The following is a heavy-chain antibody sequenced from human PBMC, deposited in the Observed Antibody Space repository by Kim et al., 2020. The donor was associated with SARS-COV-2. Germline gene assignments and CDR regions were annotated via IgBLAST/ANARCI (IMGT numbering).Heavy chain of an antibody. V-gene: IGHV3-33*01. CDR3: ARDEENCSSTSCYLDTATGFDY. D-gene: IGHD2-2*01. J-gene: IGHJ4*02. CDR1: GFTFSSYG. Sequence: GGSLRLSCAASGFTFSSYGMHWVRQAPGKGLEGVAVIWYDGSNKYYADSVKGRFTISRDNSKNTLYLQMNSLRAEDTAVYYCARDEENCSSTSCYLDTATGFDYWGQGTLVTVSS. CDR2: IWYDGSNK.